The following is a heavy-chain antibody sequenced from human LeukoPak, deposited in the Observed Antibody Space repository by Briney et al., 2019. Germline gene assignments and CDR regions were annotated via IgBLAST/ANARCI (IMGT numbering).Heavy chain of an antibody. CDR2: ISYSGST. CDR1: GDSISSYY. D-gene: IGHD1-1*01. V-gene: IGHV4-59*08. J-gene: IGHJ4*02. CDR3: ARQSRGTTARLFDY. Sequence: PSETLSLTCTVSGDSISSYYWSWIRQPPGKGLEWIGYISYSGSTNYNPSLKSRVTISGATSKNQFYLKLSSVTAADTAFYYCARQSRGTTARLFDYWGQGTLVTVSS.